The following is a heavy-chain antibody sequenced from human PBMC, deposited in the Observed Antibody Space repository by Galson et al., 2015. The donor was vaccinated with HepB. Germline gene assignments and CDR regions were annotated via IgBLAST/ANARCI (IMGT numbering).Heavy chain of an antibody. CDR1: GYTFTGNW. V-gene: IGHV5-10-1*01. Sequence: QSGAEVKKPGESLTISCKGSGYTFTGNWISWVRQTPGKGLERLGWIDPNDSYTSYSPSFRGHVTISVDKSITTTYIKWSSLKASDRAIYYCARQKAETIPNGAFDLWGQGTMVTVSS. CDR2: IDPNDSYT. J-gene: IGHJ3*01. CDR3: ARQKAETIPNGAFDL. D-gene: IGHD2-2*02.